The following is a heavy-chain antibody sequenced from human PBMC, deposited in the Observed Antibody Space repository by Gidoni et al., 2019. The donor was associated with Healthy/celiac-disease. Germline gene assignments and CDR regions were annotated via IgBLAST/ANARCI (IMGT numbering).Heavy chain of an antibody. J-gene: IGHJ6*02. Sequence: QVQLVESGGGVVQPGRSLSLSCAASGFTFRSYAMHWVRQAPGKGLEWVAVISYDGSNKYYADSVKGRFTISRDNSKNTLYLQMNSLRAEDTAVYYCAREGGDSTAPAGGMDVWGQGTTVTVSS. V-gene: IGHV3-30*04. CDR1: GFTFRSYA. CDR3: AREGGDSTAPAGGMDV. D-gene: IGHD6-13*01. CDR2: ISYDGSNK.